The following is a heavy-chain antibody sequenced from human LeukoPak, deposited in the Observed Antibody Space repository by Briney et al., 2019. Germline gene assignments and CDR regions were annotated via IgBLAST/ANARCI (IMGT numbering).Heavy chain of an antibody. Sequence: SETLSLTCSVSGGSISNSSYYWGWIRQPPGKGLEWIGSIYNSGKTYYTPSLKSRLSISVDTSKNQFSLKLSSVTAADTAVYYCARDIVDYGLLGWFDPWGQGTLVTVSS. J-gene: IGHJ5*02. CDR1: GGSISNSSYY. CDR3: ARDIVDYGLLGWFDP. V-gene: IGHV4-39*07. CDR2: IYNSGKT. D-gene: IGHD3-16*01.